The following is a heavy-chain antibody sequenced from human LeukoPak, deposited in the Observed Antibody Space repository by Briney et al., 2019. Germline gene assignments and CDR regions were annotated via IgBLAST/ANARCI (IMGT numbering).Heavy chain of an antibody. CDR2: IWSDGSTK. J-gene: IGHJ4*02. D-gene: IGHD1-26*01. CDR3: ARGYSSRDRVGDFDY. V-gene: IGHV3-33*08. Sequence: PGRSLRLSCAASGFTFSTYGMHWVRQAPGKGLEWVAVIWSDGSTKYYADSVKGRFTISRDNSKNTLYLQMNSLRAEDTAVYYCARGYSSRDRVGDFDYWGQGTLVTVSS. CDR1: GFTFSTYG.